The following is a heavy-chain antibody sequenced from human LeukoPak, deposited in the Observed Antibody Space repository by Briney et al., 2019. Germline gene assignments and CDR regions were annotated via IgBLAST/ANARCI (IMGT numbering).Heavy chain of an antibody. J-gene: IGHJ5*02. CDR2: IYYSGST. D-gene: IGHD2-2*01. CDR3: ARTLSSTSPNWFDP. CDR1: GGSISSGDYY. Sequence: PSETLSLSCTVSGGSISSGDYYWSWIRQPPGKGLEWIGYIYYSGSTYYNPSLKSRVTISVDTSKNQFSLKLSSVTAADTAVYYCARTLSSTSPNWFDPWGQGTLVTVSS. V-gene: IGHV4-30-4*01.